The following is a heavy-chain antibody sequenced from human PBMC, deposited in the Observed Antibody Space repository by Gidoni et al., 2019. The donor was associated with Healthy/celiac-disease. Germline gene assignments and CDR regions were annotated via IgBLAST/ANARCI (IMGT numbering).Heavy chain of an antibody. D-gene: IGHD2-21*02. CDR3: ARARSYCGGDCYTPDAFDI. CDR1: GYTFTSYA. J-gene: IGHJ3*02. CDR2: INAGNGNT. Sequence: QVQLVQSGAEVKKPGASVKVSCKASGYTFTSYAMHWVRQAPGQRLEWMGWINAGNGNTKYSQKFQGRVTITRDTSASTAYMELSSLRSEDTAVYYCARARSYCGGDCYTPDAFDIWGQGTMVTVSS. V-gene: IGHV1-3*01.